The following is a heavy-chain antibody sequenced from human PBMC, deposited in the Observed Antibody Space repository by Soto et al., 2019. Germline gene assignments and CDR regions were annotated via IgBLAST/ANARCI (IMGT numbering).Heavy chain of an antibody. J-gene: IGHJ5*02. CDR2: IWYDGSNK. D-gene: IGHD6-6*01. Sequence: PGGSLRLSCAASGFTFSSYGMHWVRQAPGKGLEWVAVIWYDGSNKYYADSVKGRFTISRDNSKNTLYLQMNSLRAEDTAVYYCARDSFYSSSSGSANWFDPWGQGTLVTVSS. CDR1: GFTFSSYG. V-gene: IGHV3-33*01. CDR3: ARDSFYSSSSGSANWFDP.